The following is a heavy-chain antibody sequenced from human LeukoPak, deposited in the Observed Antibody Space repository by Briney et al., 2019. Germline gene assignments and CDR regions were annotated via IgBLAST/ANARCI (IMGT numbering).Heavy chain of an antibody. D-gene: IGHD3-22*01. Sequence: SETLSLTCAVYGGSFSGYYWSWIRQSPGKGLEWIGEINHSGRPNYNPSLKSRVTISVDTSKNQFSLKLSSVTAADTAVYYCARESTHALITEYFQHWGQGTLVTVSS. CDR3: ARESTHALITEYFQH. CDR2: INHSGRP. CDR1: GGSFSGYY. V-gene: IGHV4-34*01. J-gene: IGHJ1*01.